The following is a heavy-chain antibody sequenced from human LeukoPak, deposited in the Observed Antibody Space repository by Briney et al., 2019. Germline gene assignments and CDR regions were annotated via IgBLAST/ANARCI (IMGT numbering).Heavy chain of an antibody. J-gene: IGHJ4*02. V-gene: IGHV4-34*01. D-gene: IGHD4-23*01. CDR1: GGSFSGYY. Sequence: SETLSLTCAVYGGSFSGYYWSWIRQPPGKGLEWIGEINHSGSTNYNPSLKSRVTISVDTSKNQFSLKLSSVTAADTAVYYCAKTLYGGNSDFDYWGQGTLVTVSS. CDR3: AKTLYGGNSDFDY. CDR2: INHSGST.